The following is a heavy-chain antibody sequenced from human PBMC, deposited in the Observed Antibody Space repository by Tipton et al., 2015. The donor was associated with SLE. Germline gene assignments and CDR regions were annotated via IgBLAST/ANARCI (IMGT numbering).Heavy chain of an antibody. CDR2: IHNSGST. Sequence: TLSLTCTVSGDPISRGSYYWSWIRQPAGKGLEWIGQIHNSGSTNYHPSLKRRVTISVDTSKNQFSLKLSSGTAAATAVYYCAREPYYYDSSGYYVSWFDPWGQGTLVTVSS. CDR1: GDPISRGSYY. J-gene: IGHJ5*02. CDR3: AREPYYYDSSGYYVSWFDP. D-gene: IGHD3-22*01. V-gene: IGHV4-61*09.